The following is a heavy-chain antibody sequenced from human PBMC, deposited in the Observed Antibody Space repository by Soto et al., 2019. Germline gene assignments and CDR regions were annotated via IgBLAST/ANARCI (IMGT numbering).Heavy chain of an antibody. D-gene: IGHD2-2*01. CDR3: ASGGDIVVVPAAMQYYYYGMDV. CDR2: IYYSGST. Sequence: SETLSLTCTVSGGSISSYYWSWIRQPPGKGLEWIGYIYYSGSTNYNPSLKSRVTISVDTSKNQFSLKLSSVTAADTAVYYCASGGDIVVVPAAMQYYYYGMDVWGQGTTVTVS. J-gene: IGHJ6*02. V-gene: IGHV4-59*12. CDR1: GGSISSYY.